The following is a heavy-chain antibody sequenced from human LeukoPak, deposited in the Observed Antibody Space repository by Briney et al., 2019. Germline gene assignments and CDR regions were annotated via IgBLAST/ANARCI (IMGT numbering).Heavy chain of an antibody. V-gene: IGHV4-4*09. CDR3: ARQAYCGADCYSLDY. D-gene: IGHD2-21*02. CDR1: GGSISSYY. Sequence: SETLSLTCTVSGGSISSYYWSWIRQPPGKGLEWIGSIYTSESTNSNPSLKSRVTISVDTSKSQFSLKLSSVTAADTAVYYCARQAYCGADCYSLDYWGQGTLVTVSS. CDR2: IYTSEST. J-gene: IGHJ4*02.